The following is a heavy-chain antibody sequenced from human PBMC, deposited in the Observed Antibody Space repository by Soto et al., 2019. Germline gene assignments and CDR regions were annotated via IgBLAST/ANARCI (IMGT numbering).Heavy chain of an antibody. J-gene: IGHJ4*02. V-gene: IGHV4-34*01. D-gene: IGHD2-8*01. Sequence: SETLSLTCAVYGGSFTAYYWTWIRQPPGKGLEWIGEINQSGSTNYNSSLKSRVTISVDTSKNQFSLHLSSVTAADTAVYYCARGRMVRADYDYWGQGNLVTVSS. CDR1: GGSFTAYY. CDR2: INQSGST. CDR3: ARGRMVRADYDY.